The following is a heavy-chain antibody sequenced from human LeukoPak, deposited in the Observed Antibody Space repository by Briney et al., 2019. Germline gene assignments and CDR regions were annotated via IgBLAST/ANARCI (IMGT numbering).Heavy chain of an antibody. Sequence: SETLSLTCAVYGGSFSGYYWSWIRQPPGKGLEWMGEINHSGSPNYNPSLKSRVTISVDTSKNQFSLKLSSVTAADTAVYYCARGGGYNSSWSEPFDYWGQGTLVTVSS. J-gene: IGHJ4*02. D-gene: IGHD6-13*01. CDR1: GGSFSGYY. CDR3: ARGGGYNSSWSEPFDY. CDR2: INHSGSP. V-gene: IGHV4-34*01.